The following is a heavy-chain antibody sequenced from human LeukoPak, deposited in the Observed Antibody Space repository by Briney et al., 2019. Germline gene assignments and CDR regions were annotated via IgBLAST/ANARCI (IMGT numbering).Heavy chain of an antibody. D-gene: IGHD2-15*01. CDR1: GFTFSSYG. V-gene: IGHV3-21*01. CDR2: ISSSSSYI. CDR3: ARVVVVAAHLDY. J-gene: IGHJ4*02. Sequence: GGSLRLSCAASGFTFSSYGMHWVRQAPGKGLEWVSSISSSSSYIYYADSVKGRFTISRDNAKNSLYLQMNSLRAEDTAVYYCARVVVVAAHLDYWGQGTLVTVSS.